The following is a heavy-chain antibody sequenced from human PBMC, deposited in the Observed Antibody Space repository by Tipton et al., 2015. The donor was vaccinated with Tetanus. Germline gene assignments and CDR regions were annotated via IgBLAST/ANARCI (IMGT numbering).Heavy chain of an antibody. V-gene: IGHV4-30-2*01. CDR3: VRGRGLGAYSYGFEY. CDR2: IYQTEST. CDR1: GGLITTGGYS. Sequence: TLSLTCAVSGGLITTGGYSWGWIRQTPGQGLEWIGYIYQTESTYYNPSLRSRLTISINRSKNQFSLKLTSVTAADTAVYYCVRGRGLGAYSYGFEYWGQGTQVTVS. D-gene: IGHD5-18*01. J-gene: IGHJ4*02.